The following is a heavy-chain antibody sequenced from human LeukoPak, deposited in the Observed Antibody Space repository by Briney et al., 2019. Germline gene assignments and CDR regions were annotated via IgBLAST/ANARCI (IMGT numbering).Heavy chain of an antibody. V-gene: IGHV1-2*02. D-gene: IGHD3-22*01. Sequence: ASVKVSCKASGYTFTGYYMHWVRQAPGQGLEWMGWINPNSGGTNYAQKFQGRVTMTRDTSISTAYMELSRLRSDDTAVYYCAREGPSYDSSGYYLFDYRGQGTLVTVSS. CDR3: AREGPSYDSSGYYLFDY. J-gene: IGHJ4*02. CDR1: GYTFTGYY. CDR2: INPNSGGT.